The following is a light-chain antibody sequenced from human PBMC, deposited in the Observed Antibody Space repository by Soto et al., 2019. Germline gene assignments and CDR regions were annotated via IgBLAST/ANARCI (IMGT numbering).Light chain of an antibody. CDR3: CSYGSGNIDV. V-gene: IGLV2-23*02. J-gene: IGLJ1*01. Sequence: QSALTQPASVSGSPGQSITISCTGSSSDVGSYNFLSWYQQHPGKAPKLIIYEVSKRPSGVSNRFSGSKSGNTASLAVSGLQAEDEADYYYCSYGSGNIDVFGTGTKLTVL. CDR1: SSDVGSYNF. CDR2: EVS.